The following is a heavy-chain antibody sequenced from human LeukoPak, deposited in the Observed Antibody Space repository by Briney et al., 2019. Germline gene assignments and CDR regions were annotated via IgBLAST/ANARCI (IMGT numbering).Heavy chain of an antibody. V-gene: IGHV4-30-4*01. CDR2: IYYSGST. CDR3: TRGPYDSSGYCYDY. Sequence: PSETLSLTCTVSGGSISSGDYYWSWIRQPPGKGLEWIGYIYYSGSTYYNPSLKSRVTISVDTSKNQFSLKLSSVTAADTAVYYCTRGPYDSSGYCYDYWGQGTLVTVSS. D-gene: IGHD3-22*01. J-gene: IGHJ4*02. CDR1: GGSISSGDYY.